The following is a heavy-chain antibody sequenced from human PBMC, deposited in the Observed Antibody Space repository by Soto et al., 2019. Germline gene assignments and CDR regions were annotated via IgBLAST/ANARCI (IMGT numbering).Heavy chain of an antibody. CDR2: ISSSSSYT. Sequence: GGSLRLSCAASGFTFSDYYMSWIRQAPGKGLEWVSYISSSSSYTKYADSVKGRFTISRDDAKNSLYLQMNSLRAEDTAVYYCARSYDTSGYYRAIDYWGQGTLVTVSS. CDR1: GFTFSDYY. J-gene: IGHJ4*02. V-gene: IGHV3-11*06. D-gene: IGHD3-22*01. CDR3: ARSYDTSGYYRAIDY.